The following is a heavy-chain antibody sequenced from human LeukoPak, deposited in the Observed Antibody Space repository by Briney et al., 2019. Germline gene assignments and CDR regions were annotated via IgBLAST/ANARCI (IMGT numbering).Heavy chain of an antibody. J-gene: IGHJ4*02. Sequence: PGGSLRLSCAASGFTFSDYWMSWVRQAPGKGLEWVANINKDGSEEYFVDSVKGRFTISRDNAKKSMFLQMNSLRVEDTAVYYCARDSGYRNGCAQYWGQGTLVTVSS. V-gene: IGHV3-7*03. CDR1: GFTFSDYW. D-gene: IGHD5-18*01. CDR2: INKDGSEE. CDR3: ARDSGYRNGCAQY.